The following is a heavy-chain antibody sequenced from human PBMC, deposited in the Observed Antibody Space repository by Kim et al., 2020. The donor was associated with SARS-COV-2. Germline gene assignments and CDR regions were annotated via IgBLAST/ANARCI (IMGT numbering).Heavy chain of an antibody. J-gene: IGHJ3*02. CDR1: GFTFSGSA. V-gene: IGHV3-73*01. D-gene: IGHD1-1*01. Sequence: GGSLRLSCAASGFTFSGSALHWVRQASGKGLEWVGRIRSKANGYATAYAASLKGRFTISRDDSKNTAYLQMNSLKTEDTAVYYCTSVPGMTLAFWDAFDIWGQGTMVTVSS. CDR3: TSVPGMTLAFWDAFDI. CDR2: IRSKANGYAT.